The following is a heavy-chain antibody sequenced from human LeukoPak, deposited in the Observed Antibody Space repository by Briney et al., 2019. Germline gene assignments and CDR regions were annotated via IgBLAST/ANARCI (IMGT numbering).Heavy chain of an antibody. Sequence: GGSLRLSCAASEVTFRTYWTHWVRQETGRGLGWLSRTSSDGGSTTYTDSVKGRFTISRDNAKNTLYLQMNSLRDEDTAGYYCTCSTDWARGTFDLWGQGTVVTVSS. CDR2: TSSDGGST. V-gene: IGHV3-74*03. CDR1: EVTFRTYW. CDR3: TCSTDWARGTFDL. D-gene: IGHD6-13*01. J-gene: IGHJ3*01.